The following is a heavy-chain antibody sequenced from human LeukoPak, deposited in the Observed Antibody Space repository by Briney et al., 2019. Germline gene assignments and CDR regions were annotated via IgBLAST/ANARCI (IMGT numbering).Heavy chain of an antibody. CDR2: IIPILGIA. V-gene: IGHV1-69*04. Sequence: GASVKVSCKASGYTFTSYAISWVRQAPGQGLEWMGRIIPILGIANYAQKFQGRVTITTDESTSTAYMELSSLRSEDTAVYYCARRQGYCSSTSCYGGLDYWGQGTLVTVSS. D-gene: IGHD2-2*01. CDR3: ARRQGYCSSTSCYGGLDY. CDR1: GYTFTSYA. J-gene: IGHJ4*02.